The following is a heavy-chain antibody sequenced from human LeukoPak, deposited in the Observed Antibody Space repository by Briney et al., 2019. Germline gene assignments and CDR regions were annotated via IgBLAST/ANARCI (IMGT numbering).Heavy chain of an antibody. D-gene: IGHD1-14*01. CDR1: GFTLSNYW. J-gene: IGHJ4*02. Sequence: GRSLRLPCAASGFTLSNYWMSWVRQAPGKGLEWVSNIKEDGSEKFYVDSVKGRFTISRDNAKNSLHLQLNSLRAEDTAVYYCTRQGHHNFEYWGQGTLVTVSS. CDR2: IKEDGSEK. CDR3: TRQGHHNFEY. V-gene: IGHV3-7*01.